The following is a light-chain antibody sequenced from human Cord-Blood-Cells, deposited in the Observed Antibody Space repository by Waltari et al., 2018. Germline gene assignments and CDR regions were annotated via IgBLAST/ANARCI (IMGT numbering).Light chain of an antibody. V-gene: IGKV2-28*01. CDR2: LGS. J-gene: IGKJ4*01. CDR1: QSLLHSNGYNY. Sequence: DIVMTQSPTSLPVTPGETASISCRSSQSLLHSNGYNYLDWYLQKPGQSPQLLIYLGSNRASGVPDRFSGSGSGTDFTLKISRVEAEDVGVYYCMQALQTPLTFGGGTKVEIK. CDR3: MQALQTPLT.